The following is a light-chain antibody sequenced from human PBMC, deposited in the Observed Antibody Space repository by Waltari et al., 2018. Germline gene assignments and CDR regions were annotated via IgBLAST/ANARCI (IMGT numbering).Light chain of an antibody. J-gene: IGLJ3*02. V-gene: IGLV1-40*01. CDR1: SSNIGAGYD. CDR2: RHP. Sequence: SVLTQPPSVSGAPGHRVTISCAGSSSNIGAGYDVPGHQHLPGTAPKLLIYRHPNRPAGVPDRVSGSKSGTAASVAVTGLGAEDEADDDCQSYDTGLSGCVFGGGTKLTVL. CDR3: QSYDTGLSGCV.